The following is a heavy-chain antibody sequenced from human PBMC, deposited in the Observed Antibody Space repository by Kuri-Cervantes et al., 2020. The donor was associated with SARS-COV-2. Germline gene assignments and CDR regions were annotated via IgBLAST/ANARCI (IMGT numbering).Heavy chain of an antibody. CDR2: INHSGST. CDR1: GYSISSGYY. CDR3: ARIVNYSKGNWNYGYYYYMGV. V-gene: IGHV4-38-2*01. Sequence: SETLSLTCAVSGYSISSGYYWGWIRQPPGKGLEWIGEINHSGSTNYNPSLKSRVTISVDTSENQFSLKLSSVTAADTAVYYCARIVNYSKGNWNYGYYYYMGVWGKGTTVTVSS. D-gene: IGHD1-7*01. J-gene: IGHJ6*03.